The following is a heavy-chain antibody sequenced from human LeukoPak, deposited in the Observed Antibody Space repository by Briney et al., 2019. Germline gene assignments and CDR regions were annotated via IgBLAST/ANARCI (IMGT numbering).Heavy chain of an antibody. CDR3: ARAYSGYDLTDY. CDR2: INPNSGGT. CDR1: GYTFTGYH. D-gene: IGHD5-12*01. J-gene: IGHJ4*02. V-gene: IGHV1-2*02. Sequence: ASVTVSFKASGYTFTGYHIDWVRQAPGQGLEWMGWINPNSGGTNYAQKFQGRVTMTRDTSISTAYMELSRLRSDDTAVYYCARAYSGYDLTDYWGQGTLVTVSS.